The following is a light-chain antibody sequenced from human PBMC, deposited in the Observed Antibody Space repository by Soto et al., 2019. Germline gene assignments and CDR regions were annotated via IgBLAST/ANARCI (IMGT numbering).Light chain of an antibody. CDR2: GAS. CDR1: QSVSSY. J-gene: IGKJ2*01. Sequence: EIVLTQSPAPLSLSPGERATLSCRASQSVSSYLAWYQQKPGQAPRLLIYGASNRATGIPARFSGSGSGTDFSLTISSLESEDFAVYYCQHRGKWPRTFGQGTKLEIK. CDR3: QHRGKWPRT. V-gene: IGKV3-11*01.